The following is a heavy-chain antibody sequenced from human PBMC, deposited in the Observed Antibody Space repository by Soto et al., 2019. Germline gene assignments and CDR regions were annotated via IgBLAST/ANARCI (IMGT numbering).Heavy chain of an antibody. Sequence: LRLSCVGSGFIFSNYGMHWVRQAPGKGLEWVAFISYDGSDILYADSVKGRFTISRDNSKSTLFLHMNRPTAEDTAIYFCAIVRVADSPLDHWGQGTLVTVSS. CDR1: GFIFSNYG. V-gene: IGHV3-30*03. CDR2: ISYDGSDI. D-gene: IGHD3-10*02. CDR3: AIVRVADSPLDH. J-gene: IGHJ4*02.